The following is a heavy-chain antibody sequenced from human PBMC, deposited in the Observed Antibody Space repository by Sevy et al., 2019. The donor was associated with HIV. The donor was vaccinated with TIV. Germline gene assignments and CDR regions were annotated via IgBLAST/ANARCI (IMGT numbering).Heavy chain of an antibody. CDR3: PKPTSYVYGSSSDPLPSSRNDY. CDR1: GFTFTSYA. J-gene: IGHJ4*02. V-gene: IGHV3-23*01. Sequence: GGSLRLSCAASGFTFTSYAMSWVRQAPGKGLEWVSAISGSGGRTYYADSVKGRFTISRDKSKNTPNLQMNSLRAEDTAIYYWPKPTSYVYGSSSDPLPSSRNDYWGQGTLVTVSS. CDR2: ISGSGGRT. D-gene: IGHD3-10*01.